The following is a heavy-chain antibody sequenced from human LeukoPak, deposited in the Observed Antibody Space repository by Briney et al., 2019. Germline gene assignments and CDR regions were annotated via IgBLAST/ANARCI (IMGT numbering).Heavy chain of an antibody. CDR2: IYYVGGS. CDR1: GGSLSTYH. J-gene: IGHJ4*02. V-gene: IGHV4-59*01. CDR3: ARSPLSGGWSYYFDY. Sequence: SETLSLTCTVSGGSLSTYHWNWIRQSPEKGLEWIGYIYYVGGSNYNPSLESRVISSIDRTKNQFSLKLASVTAADTAVYYCARSPLSGGWSYYFDYWGQGILVTVSS. D-gene: IGHD6-13*01.